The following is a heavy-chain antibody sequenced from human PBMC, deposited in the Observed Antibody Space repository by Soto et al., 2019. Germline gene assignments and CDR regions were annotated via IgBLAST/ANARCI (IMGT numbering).Heavy chain of an antibody. CDR2: ISAYNGNT. D-gene: IGHD3-3*01. Sequence: ASVKVSCTASGYTFTSYGISWVRQAPGQGLEWMGWISAYNGNTNYAQKLQGRVTMTTDTSTSTAYMELRSLRSDDTAVYYCARDTGGGTIFGVVIDAPDDAFDIWGQGTMVTVSS. V-gene: IGHV1-18*01. J-gene: IGHJ3*02. CDR1: GYTFTSYG. CDR3: ARDTGGGTIFGVVIDAPDDAFDI.